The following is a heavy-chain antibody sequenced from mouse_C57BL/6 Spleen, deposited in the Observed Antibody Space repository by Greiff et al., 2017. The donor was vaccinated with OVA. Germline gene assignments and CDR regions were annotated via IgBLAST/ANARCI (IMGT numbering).Heavy chain of an antibody. J-gene: IGHJ4*01. CDR3: ARHYGLYYSNYNYAMDY. Sequence: VQLKESGAELVKPGASVKLSCTASGFNIKDYYMHWVKQRTEQGLEWIGRIDPEDGETKYAPKFQGKATITADTSSNTAYLQLSSLTSEDTAVYYCARHYGLYYSNYNYAMDYWGQGTSVTVSS. D-gene: IGHD2-5*01. CDR1: GFNIKDYY. V-gene: IGHV14-2*01. CDR2: IDPEDGET.